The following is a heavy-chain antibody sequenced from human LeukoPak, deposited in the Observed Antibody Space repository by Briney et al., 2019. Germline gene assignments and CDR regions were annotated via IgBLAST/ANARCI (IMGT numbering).Heavy chain of an antibody. Sequence: SETLSLTCTVSGGSISSGYYYWSWIRQPPGKGLVWIGYIYYSGSTYYNPSLKSRVTISVDTSKNQFSLMLSSVTAADTAVYYCARDLGYYDFWSGYYYYYYMDVWGKGTTVTVSS. CDR2: IYYSGST. D-gene: IGHD3-3*01. CDR3: ARDLGYYDFWSGYYYYYYMDV. J-gene: IGHJ6*03. CDR1: GGSISSGYYY. V-gene: IGHV4-30-4*08.